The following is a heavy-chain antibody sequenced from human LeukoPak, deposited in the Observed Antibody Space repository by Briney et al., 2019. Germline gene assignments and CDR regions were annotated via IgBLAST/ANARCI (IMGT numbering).Heavy chain of an antibody. CDR3: ARRSLVGARTFYFDY. V-gene: IGHV4-59*01. CDR1: GASISTYY. J-gene: IGHJ4*02. CDR2: ISYSGYT. D-gene: IGHD1-26*01. Sequence: PSETLSLTCTVSGASISTYYWSWIRQPPGKGLGWIAFISYSGYTNYNPSLKSRVIISVDTSKNQFSLNLSSVTAADTALYYCARRSLVGARTFYFDYWGPGTLATVSS.